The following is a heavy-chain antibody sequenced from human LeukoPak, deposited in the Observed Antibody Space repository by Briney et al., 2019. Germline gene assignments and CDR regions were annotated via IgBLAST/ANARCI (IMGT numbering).Heavy chain of an antibody. CDR2: INSDGSST. D-gene: IGHD4-11*01. J-gene: IGHJ4*02. V-gene: IGHV3-74*01. CDR1: GFTFSSYW. Sequence: GGSLRLSCAASGFTFSSYWMHWVRQAPGKGLVWVSRINSDGSSTNYADSVKGRFTISRDNAKNTLYLQMNSLRAEDTAVYYCARETAYSNHFDYWGQGTLITVSS. CDR3: ARETAYSNHFDY.